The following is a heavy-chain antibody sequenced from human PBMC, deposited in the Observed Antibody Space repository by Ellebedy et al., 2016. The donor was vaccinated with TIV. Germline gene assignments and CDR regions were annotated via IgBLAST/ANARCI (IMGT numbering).Heavy chain of an antibody. D-gene: IGHD1-26*01. CDR1: GFDFRYYG. J-gene: IGHJ6*02. Sequence: PGGSLRLSCTASGFDFRYYGMHWVRQAPGKGPEWVAFIRHDGTYKVYGDFVKGRFTISRDNPGNTLYLQLNNLRAEDTSVFYCAKEPWGQGILGGYGVEVWGQGTTVAVSS. CDR3: AKEPWGQGILGGYGVEV. V-gene: IGHV3-30*02. CDR2: IRHDGTYK.